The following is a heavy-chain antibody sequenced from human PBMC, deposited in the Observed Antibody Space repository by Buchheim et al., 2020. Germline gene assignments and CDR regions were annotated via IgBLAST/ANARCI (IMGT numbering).Heavy chain of an antibody. D-gene: IGHD2-8*01. CDR2: INHSGST. V-gene: IGHV4-34*01. J-gene: IGHJ4*02. CDR3: ARQRSRVYAIQAFDY. CDR1: GGSFSGYY. Sequence: QVQLQQWGAGLLKPSETLSLTCAVYGGSFSGYYWSWIRQPPGKGLEWIGEINHSGSTNYNPSLKSRVTISVDTSKNQFSLKLSSVTAADTAVYYCARQRSRVYAIQAFDYWGQGTL.